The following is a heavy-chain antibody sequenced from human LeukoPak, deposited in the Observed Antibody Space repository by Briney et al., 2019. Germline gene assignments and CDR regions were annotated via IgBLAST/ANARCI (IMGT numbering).Heavy chain of an antibody. CDR3: ARGEGSSWYAWFDS. J-gene: IGHJ5*01. CDR2: MNPNSGNT. CDR1: GYTFTSYD. D-gene: IGHD6-13*01. Sequence: ASAKVSCKASGYTFTSYDIKWVRQATGQGLEWMGWMNPNSGNTGYAQKFQGRVTMIRNTSITTAYMELSSLRSEDTAVYYCARGEGSSWYAWFDSWGQGTLVTVSS. V-gene: IGHV1-8*01.